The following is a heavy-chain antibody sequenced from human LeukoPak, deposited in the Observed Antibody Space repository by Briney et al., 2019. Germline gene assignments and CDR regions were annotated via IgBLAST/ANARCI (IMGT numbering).Heavy chain of an antibody. CDR2: INSDGSST. CDR3: ARGSLWQQLAHFDY. CDR1: GFTFSSYW. J-gene: IGHJ4*02. V-gene: IGHV3-74*01. D-gene: IGHD6-13*01. Sequence: GGSLRLSCAASGFTFSSYWMHWVRQAPGKGLVWVSRINSDGSSTSYADSVKGRFTISRDNAKNTLYLQMNSLRAGDTAVYYCARGSLWQQLAHFDYWGQGTLVTVSS.